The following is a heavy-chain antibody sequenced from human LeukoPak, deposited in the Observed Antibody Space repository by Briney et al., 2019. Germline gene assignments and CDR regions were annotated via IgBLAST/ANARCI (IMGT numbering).Heavy chain of an antibody. D-gene: IGHD5-18*01. CDR1: GFTFSSYA. J-gene: IGHJ4*02. Sequence: PGGSLRLSCAASGFTFSSYAMHWVRQAPGKGLEWVAVISYDGSNKYYADSVKGRFTISRDNSKNTLYLQMNSLRAEDTAVYYCASLDTAMVPIDYWGQGTLVTVSS. CDR3: ASLDTAMVPIDY. V-gene: IGHV3-30-3*01. CDR2: ISYDGSNK.